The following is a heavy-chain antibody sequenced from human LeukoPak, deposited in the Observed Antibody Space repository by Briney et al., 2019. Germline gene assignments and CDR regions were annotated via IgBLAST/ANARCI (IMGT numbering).Heavy chain of an antibody. CDR2: IRNKVNSYIT. D-gene: IGHD6-19*01. CDR3: TRVAPVTGSRYFDY. Sequence: PGGSLRLSCAASGFTFTDHYMDWVRQAPGKGLEWVGRIRNKVNSYITEYAASVTGRFTISRDDSKNSLNLQMNSLKTEDTAVYYCTRVAPVTGSRYFDYWGQGALVTVSS. CDR1: GFTFTDHY. V-gene: IGHV3-72*01. J-gene: IGHJ4*02.